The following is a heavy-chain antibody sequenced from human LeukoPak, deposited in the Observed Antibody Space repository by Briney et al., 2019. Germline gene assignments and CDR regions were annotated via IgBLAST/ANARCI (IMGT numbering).Heavy chain of an antibody. V-gene: IGHV3-30*02. CDR2: IRYDGSNK. CDR1: GFTFSSYG. Sequence: PGGSLRLSCAASGFTFSSYGMHWVRQAPGKGLEWVAFIRYDGSNKYYADSVKGRFTISRDNSKNTLYLQMNSLRAEDTAVYYCAKGLYSSSPPFDYWGQGTLVTVSS. D-gene: IGHD6-6*01. CDR3: AKGLYSSSPPFDY. J-gene: IGHJ4*02.